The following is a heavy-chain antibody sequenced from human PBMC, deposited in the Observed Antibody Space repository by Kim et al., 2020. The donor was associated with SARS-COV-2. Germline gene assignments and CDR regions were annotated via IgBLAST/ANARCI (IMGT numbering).Heavy chain of an antibody. Sequence: GRFTISRDNAKNARYLQMNSLRAEDTAVYYCAETVVPAARVRGYYYGMDVWGQGTTVTVSS. D-gene: IGHD2-2*01. J-gene: IGHJ6*02. CDR3: AETVVPAARVRGYYYGMDV. V-gene: IGHV3-11*04.